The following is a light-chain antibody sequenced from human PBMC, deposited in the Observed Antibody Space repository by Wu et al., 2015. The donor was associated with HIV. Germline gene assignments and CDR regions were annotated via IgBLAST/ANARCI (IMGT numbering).Light chain of an antibody. V-gene: IGKV3-20*01. CDR3: HQYGSSPHS. CDR1: QSIGSF. CDR2: AAS. J-gene: IGKJ2*03. Sequence: EVLLTQSPVTLSLSPGESATLSCRASQSIGSFLAWFQQRPGQAPRLLIYAASSRATGIPDRFSGSGSGTDFTLTINRLEPEDFAVYICHQYGSSPHSFGQGTKLEIK.